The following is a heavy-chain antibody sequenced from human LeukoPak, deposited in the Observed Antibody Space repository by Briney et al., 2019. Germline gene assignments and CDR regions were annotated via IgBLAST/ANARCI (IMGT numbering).Heavy chain of an antibody. V-gene: IGHV4-34*01. Sequence: SEALSLTCAVYGGSFSGYYWSWIRQPPGKGLEWIGVINHSGSTNYNPSLKSRVTISVDTSKNQFSLKLSSVTAADTAVYYCARVGSSWPRDAFDIWGQGTMVTVSS. CDR3: ARVGSSWPRDAFDI. CDR2: INHSGST. D-gene: IGHD6-13*01. J-gene: IGHJ3*02. CDR1: GGSFSGYY.